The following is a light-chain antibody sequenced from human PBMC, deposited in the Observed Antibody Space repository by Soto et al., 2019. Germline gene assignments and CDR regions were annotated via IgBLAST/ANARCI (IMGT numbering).Light chain of an antibody. CDR2: GAS. CDR1: QSVDSSY. J-gene: IGKJ1*01. Sequence: EIVWTQSPGTLSLSPGERATLSCRASQSVDSSYLAWYHQRPGQAPRLLIYGASSRATGIPDRFSGSGSGTDFTLTISRLEPEDFAVYHCQHFGSSRGTFGQGTKV. CDR3: QHFGSSRGT. V-gene: IGKV3-20*01.